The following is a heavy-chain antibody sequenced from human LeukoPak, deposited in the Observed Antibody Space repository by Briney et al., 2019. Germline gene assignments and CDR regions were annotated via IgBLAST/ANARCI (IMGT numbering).Heavy chain of an antibody. CDR3: TTDLYCTNGVCYLPPGYYGMDV. V-gene: IGHV3-23*01. CDR2: ISGSGGST. CDR1: GFTFSNYA. D-gene: IGHD2-8*01. Sequence: GGSLRLSCAASGFTFSNYAMSWVRQAPGQGLEWVSAISGSGGSTYYADSVKGRFTISRDNSKNTLYLQMNSLRAEDTAVYYCTTDLYCTNGVCYLPPGYYGMDVWGQGTTVTVSS. J-gene: IGHJ6*02.